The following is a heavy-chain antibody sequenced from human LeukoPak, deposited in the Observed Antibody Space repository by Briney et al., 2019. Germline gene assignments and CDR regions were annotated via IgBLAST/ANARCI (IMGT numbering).Heavy chain of an antibody. CDR3: ATSYCSSTSCYEVWAY. J-gene: IGHJ4*02. CDR1: GYTLTELS. Sequence: ASVKVSCKVSGYTLTELSMHWVRQAPGKGLEWMGGFDPEDGETICAQKFQGRVTMTEDTSTDTAYMELSSLRSEDTAVYYCATSYCSSTSCYEVWAYWGQGTLVTVSS. V-gene: IGHV1-24*01. CDR2: FDPEDGET. D-gene: IGHD2-2*01.